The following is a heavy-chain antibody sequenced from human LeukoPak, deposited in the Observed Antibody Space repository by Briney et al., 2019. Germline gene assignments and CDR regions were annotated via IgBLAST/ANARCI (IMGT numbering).Heavy chain of an antibody. CDR2: IGARGDT. V-gene: IGHV3-23*01. D-gene: IGHD2-15*01. J-gene: IGHJ4*02. CDR3: AKGDPTGTRSVCSGVSCYWGLVY. Sequence: GGSLRLSCATPGFTFSRAAIRWDCHAPGRGLEWVSPIGARGDTYYAASVKGCFTVYRDNSKNTLYLQMNSLRAEDAALYYCAKGDPTGTRSVCSGVSCYWGLVYWGQGTEVTVSS. CDR1: GFTFSRAA.